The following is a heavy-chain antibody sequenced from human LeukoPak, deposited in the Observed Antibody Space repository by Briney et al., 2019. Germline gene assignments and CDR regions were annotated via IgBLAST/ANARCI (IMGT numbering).Heavy chain of an antibody. V-gene: IGHV4-59*01. CDR3: ARDLRKSSGYFQH. CDR1: GGSISSYY. Sequence: SETLSLTCTVSGGSISSYYWSWIRQPPGKGLEWIGYIYYSGSTNYNPSLKSRVTISVDTSKNQFSLKLSSVTAADTAVYYCARDLRKSSGYFQHWGQGTLVTVSS. D-gene: IGHD3-10*01. CDR2: IYYSGST. J-gene: IGHJ1*01.